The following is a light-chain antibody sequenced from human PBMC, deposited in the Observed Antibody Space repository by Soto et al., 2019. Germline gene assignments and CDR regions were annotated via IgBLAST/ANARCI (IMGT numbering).Light chain of an antibody. CDR3: QQRSNWFLA. J-gene: IGKJ4*01. CDR2: DAS. V-gene: IGKV3D-11*01. CDR1: QAVNTR. Sequence: EIVLTQSPATLSSFPGDRVTLSCRASQAVNTRLAWYQHKPGQAPRLLIYDASNRATGIPARFSGSGSGTDFTLTISSLEPEDFAVYYCQQRSNWFLAFGGGTK.